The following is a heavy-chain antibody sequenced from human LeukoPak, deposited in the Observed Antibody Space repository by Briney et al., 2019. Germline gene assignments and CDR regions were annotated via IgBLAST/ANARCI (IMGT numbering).Heavy chain of an antibody. V-gene: IGHV3-23*01. Sequence: GGSLRLSCAVSGFAFGSEAMSWVRQSPARGLEWVASISPGGGTTYYADYVKGRFTISRDNSKNSLFVQMNSLRAEDTAVYYCAKAPPTRYFDWLLSHDAFDIWGQGTMVTVSS. CDR2: ISPGGGTT. D-gene: IGHD3-9*01. CDR1: GFAFGSEA. J-gene: IGHJ3*02. CDR3: AKAPPTRYFDWLLSHDAFDI.